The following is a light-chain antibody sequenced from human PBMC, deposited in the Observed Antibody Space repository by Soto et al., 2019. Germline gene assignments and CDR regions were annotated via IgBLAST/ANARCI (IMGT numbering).Light chain of an antibody. CDR2: LNSDGSH. V-gene: IGLV4-69*01. Sequence: QPVLTQSPSASDSLGASVTLTYTLSSNHKNYAIAWHQHQPEKGPRYLMRLNSDGSHTKGDAIPDRFSGSSSGAERYLTISGLRSEDDAVYYCQTWGTGFQVFGGGTKLTVL. CDR1: SNHKNYA. J-gene: IGLJ3*02. CDR3: QTWGTGFQV.